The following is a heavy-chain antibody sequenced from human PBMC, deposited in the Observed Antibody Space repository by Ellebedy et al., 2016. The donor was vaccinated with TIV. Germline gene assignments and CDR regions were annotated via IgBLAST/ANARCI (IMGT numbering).Heavy chain of an antibody. CDR1: GDSISSTNYF. V-gene: IGHV4-39*07. Sequence: MPSETLSLTCIVSGDSISSTNYFWGWIRQPPGKGLEWIGSLNYGGETYFDPSLKSRVTTSPDTSKNQFSLRLTSVTAADTALYYCASHRGYNSGWTFDYWGLGTLVTVSS. CDR2: LNYGGET. J-gene: IGHJ4*02. CDR3: ASHRGYNSGWTFDY. D-gene: IGHD6-19*01.